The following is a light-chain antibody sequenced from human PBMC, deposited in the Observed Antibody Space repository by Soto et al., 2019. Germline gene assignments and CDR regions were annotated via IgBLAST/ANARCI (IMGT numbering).Light chain of an antibody. Sequence: DIQMTQFPSALSASVGDRVTITCRASQNVNNWLAWYQHKPGKAPQLLIYDASVLETGVPSRFSGSGSGTAFTLAISGLQSVDFATYYCKQYNTYWTFGPGTKVEV. V-gene: IGKV1-5*01. CDR3: KQYNTYWT. CDR1: QNVNNW. CDR2: DAS. J-gene: IGKJ1*01.